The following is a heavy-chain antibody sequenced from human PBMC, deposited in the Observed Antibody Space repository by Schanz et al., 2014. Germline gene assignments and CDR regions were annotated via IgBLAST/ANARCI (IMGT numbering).Heavy chain of an antibody. CDR3: ARDSRPNYDFLTAYYSIDY. Sequence: QVQLVESGGGVVQPGGSLRLSCAASGFIFSNYGMHWVRQAPGKGLEWVAVISYDGSNKYYADSVEGRFTISRDNAKNTLYLQMNSLRAEDTAVYYCARDSRPNYDFLTAYYSIDYWGQGTLXTVSS. CDR1: GFIFSNYG. D-gene: IGHD3-9*01. V-gene: IGHV3-30*19. J-gene: IGHJ4*02. CDR2: ISYDGSNK.